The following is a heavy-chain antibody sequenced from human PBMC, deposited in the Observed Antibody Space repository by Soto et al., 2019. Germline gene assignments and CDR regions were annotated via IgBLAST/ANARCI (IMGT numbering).Heavy chain of an antibody. J-gene: IGHJ3*02. D-gene: IGHD3-10*01. CDR3: ARDHLYGSGSYGVNAFDI. Sequence: RASETLSLTCTVSGGSISSYYWSWIRQPPGKGLEWIGYIYYSGSTNYNPSLKSRVTISVDTSKNQFSLKLSSVTAADTAVYYCARDHLYGSGSYGVNAFDIWGQGTMVTVSS. CDR1: GGSISSYY. V-gene: IGHV4-59*01. CDR2: IYYSGST.